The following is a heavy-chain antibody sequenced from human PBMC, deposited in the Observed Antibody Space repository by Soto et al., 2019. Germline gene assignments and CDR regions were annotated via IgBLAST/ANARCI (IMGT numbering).Heavy chain of an antibody. Sequence: GGSLRLSCAASGSTFSSYWMHWVRQAPGKGLVWVSRINSDGSSTSYADSVKGRFTISRDNAKNTLYLQMNSLRAEDTAVYYCAREGSGYDFDYWGQGTLGTVS. J-gene: IGHJ4*02. CDR2: INSDGSST. CDR1: GSTFSSYW. CDR3: AREGSGYDFDY. V-gene: IGHV3-74*01. D-gene: IGHD5-12*01.